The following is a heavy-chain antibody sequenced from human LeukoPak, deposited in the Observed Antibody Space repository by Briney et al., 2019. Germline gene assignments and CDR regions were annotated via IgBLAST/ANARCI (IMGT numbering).Heavy chain of an antibody. D-gene: IGHD3-3*01. CDR1: GFSFSSYY. CDR3: ARDPMIFGVVITKRGLDY. CDR2: ISNDGTSI. J-gene: IGHJ4*02. V-gene: IGHV3-11*01. Sequence: GGSLRLSCAASGFSFSSYYMTWIRQAPGKGLEWVSYISNDGTSINYADSVKGRFTISRDNAKNSLYLQMNSLRAEDTAVYYCARDPMIFGVVITKRGLDYWGQGTLVTVSS.